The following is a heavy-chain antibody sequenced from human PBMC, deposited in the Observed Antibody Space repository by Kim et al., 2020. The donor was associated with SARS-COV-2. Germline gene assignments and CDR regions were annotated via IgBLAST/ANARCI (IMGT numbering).Heavy chain of an antibody. J-gene: IGHJ6*02. CDR3: ARDFFGYYYGSGHYGMDV. D-gene: IGHD3-10*01. V-gene: IGHV1-69*04. CDR2: IIPILGIA. CDR1: GGTFSSYA. Sequence: SVKVSFKASGGTFSSYAISWVRQAPGQGLEWMGRIIPILGIANYAQKFQGRVTITADKSTSTAYMELSSLRSEETAVYYCARDFFGYYYGSGHYGMDVWGQGTTVTVSS.